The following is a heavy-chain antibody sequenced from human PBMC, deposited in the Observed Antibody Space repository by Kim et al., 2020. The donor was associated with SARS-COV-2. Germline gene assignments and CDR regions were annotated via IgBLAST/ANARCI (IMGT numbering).Heavy chain of an antibody. Sequence: GGSLRLSCAASGFTFSSYGMHWVRQAPGKGLEWVAVIWYDGSNKYYADSVKGRFTISRDNSKNTLYLQMNSLRAEDTAVYYCAKSGVRWYSNWFDPWGQGTLVTVSS. V-gene: IGHV3-33*06. J-gene: IGHJ5*02. CDR2: IWYDGSNK. CDR1: GFTFSSYG. D-gene: IGHD1-26*01. CDR3: AKSGVRWYSNWFDP.